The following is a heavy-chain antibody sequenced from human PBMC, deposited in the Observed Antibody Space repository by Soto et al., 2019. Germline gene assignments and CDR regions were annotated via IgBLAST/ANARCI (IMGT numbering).Heavy chain of an antibody. Sequence: SETLSLTCAVYGGSFSGYYWSWIRQPPGKGLEWIGEINHSGSTNYNPSLKSRVTISVDTSKNQFSLKLSSVTAADTAVYYCARGRSYSYGSGSYRLDYWGQGTLVTVSS. V-gene: IGHV4-34*01. CDR2: INHSGST. J-gene: IGHJ4*02. CDR1: GGSFSGYY. CDR3: ARGRSYSYGSGSYRLDY. D-gene: IGHD3-10*01.